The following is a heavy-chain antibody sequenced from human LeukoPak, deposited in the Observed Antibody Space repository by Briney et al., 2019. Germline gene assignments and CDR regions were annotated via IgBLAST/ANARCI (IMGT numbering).Heavy chain of an antibody. CDR3: ARDTLNRGRITMIGGNWFDP. J-gene: IGHJ5*02. Sequence: ASVKVSCKASGYTFTSYGISWVRQAPGQGLEWMGWISAYNGNTNYAQKLQGRVTMTTDTSTSTAYMELRSLRSDDTAVYYCARDTLNRGRITMIGGNWFDPWGQGTLVTVSS. V-gene: IGHV1-18*01. CDR1: GYTFTSYG. D-gene: IGHD3-22*01. CDR2: ISAYNGNT.